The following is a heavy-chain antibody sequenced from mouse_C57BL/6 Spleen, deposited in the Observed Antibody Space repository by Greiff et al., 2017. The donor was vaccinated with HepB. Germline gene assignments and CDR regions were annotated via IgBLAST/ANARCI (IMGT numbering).Heavy chain of an antibody. J-gene: IGHJ2*01. CDR1: GFTFSSYG. Sequence: EVKLVESGGDLVKPGGSLKLSCAASGFTFSSYGMSWVRQTPDKRLEWVATISSGGSYTYYPDSVKGRFTISRDNAKNTLYLQMSSLKSEDTAMYYCASSYYGSRYFDYWGQGTTLTVSS. CDR2: ISSGGSYT. CDR3: ASSYYGSRYFDY. D-gene: IGHD1-1*01. V-gene: IGHV5-6*01.